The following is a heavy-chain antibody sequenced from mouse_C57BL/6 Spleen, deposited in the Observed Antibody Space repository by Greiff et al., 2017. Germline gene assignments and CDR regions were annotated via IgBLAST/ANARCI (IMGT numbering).Heavy chain of an antibody. V-gene: IGHV5-16*01. D-gene: IGHD2-2*01. CDR2: INYDGSST. CDR3: ARDRGLPLYYAMDY. J-gene: IGHJ4*01. Sequence: EVQRVESEGGLVQPGSSMKLSCTASGFTFSDYYMAWVRQVPEKGLEWVANINYDGSSTYYLDSLKSRFIISRDNAKNILYLQMSSLKSEDTATYYCARDRGLPLYYAMDYGGQGTSVTVSS. CDR1: GFTFSDYY.